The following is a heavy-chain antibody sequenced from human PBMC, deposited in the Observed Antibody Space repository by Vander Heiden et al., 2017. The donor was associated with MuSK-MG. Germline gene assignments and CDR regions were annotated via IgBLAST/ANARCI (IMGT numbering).Heavy chain of an antibody. CDR3: AREEAATGYFDY. CDR2: IYYSGST. V-gene: IGHV4-31*01. Sequence: QVQLQESGPGLVKPSQTLSLPCTVSVGAISSGGYYWNWIRQHPGKGLEWIGYIYYSGSTYYNPSLKSLVTMSVDTSKNQFSLKLSSVTAADTAVYYCAREEAATGYFDYWGQGTLVTVSS. D-gene: IGHD6-13*01. CDR1: VGAISSGGYY. J-gene: IGHJ4*02.